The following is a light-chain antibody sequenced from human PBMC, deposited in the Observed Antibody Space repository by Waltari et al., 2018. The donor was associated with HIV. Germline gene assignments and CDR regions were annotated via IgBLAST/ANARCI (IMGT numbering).Light chain of an antibody. CDR2: DVN. V-gene: IGLV2-23*02. CDR1: SSDVGAYAY. CDR3: CSYAGIRTLV. J-gene: IGLJ3*02. Sequence: QSALTQPASVSGSPGQSITISCTGPSSDVGAYAYVSWYQQYPGKAPKFMIYDVNKRPSGVSRRFSGSKSGNTASLTISGLQAEDEADYYCCSYAGIRTLVFGGGTKVTVL.